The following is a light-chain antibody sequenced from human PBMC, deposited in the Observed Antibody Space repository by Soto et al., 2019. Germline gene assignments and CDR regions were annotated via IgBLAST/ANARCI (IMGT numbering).Light chain of an antibody. CDR3: QQIYSTACP. V-gene: IGKV1-39*01. CDR2: AAS. CDR1: QGISTY. Sequence: DIQMTQSPSSLSASVGDRVTITCRSCQGISTYLNWYQQKPGKAPKLLIYAASSLQSVVPSRFSGSGSEPDFTLTISSLQPEDFATYSCQQIYSTACPFRQGTKVQIK. J-gene: IGKJ1*01.